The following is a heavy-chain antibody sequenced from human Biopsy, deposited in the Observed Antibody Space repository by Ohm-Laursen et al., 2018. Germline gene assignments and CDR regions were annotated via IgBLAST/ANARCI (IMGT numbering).Heavy chain of an antibody. Sequence: PSETLSLTYSVSGGSISSDYWSWIRQPPRKGLEWIGYISSRGSTNYNPSLRGRVTITVDTSKNQFSLKLTSVTAADTAVFFCARLYRLDDYWNDDPPDAFDVWGQGTMVTVSS. J-gene: IGHJ3*01. D-gene: IGHD3-3*01. CDR3: ARLYRLDDYWNDDPPDAFDV. CDR1: GGSISSDY. CDR2: ISSRGST. V-gene: IGHV4-59*01.